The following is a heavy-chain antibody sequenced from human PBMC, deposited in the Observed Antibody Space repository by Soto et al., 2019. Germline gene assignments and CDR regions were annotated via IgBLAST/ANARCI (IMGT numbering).Heavy chain of an antibody. CDR1: GGSFSDHY. CDR2: INHSGSA. D-gene: IGHD5-18*01. Sequence: QVQLQQWGAGLLKPSETLSLSCAVYGGSFSDHYWVWIRQPPGGGLEWIGEINHSGSANHNPPLKSRITTSVDTSKNQFSLRLTSVTAADTAVYYCARGRGGYTYGGLDYWGQGIVVTVSS. CDR3: ARGRGGYTYGGLDY. J-gene: IGHJ4*02. V-gene: IGHV4-34*01.